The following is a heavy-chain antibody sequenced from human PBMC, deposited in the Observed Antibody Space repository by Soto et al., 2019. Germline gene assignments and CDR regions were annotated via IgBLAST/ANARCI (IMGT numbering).Heavy chain of an antibody. V-gene: IGHV3-30*18. Sequence: GGSLRLSCEDSGFTFSSYGMHWVSQAPGKGLEWVAVISYDGSNKYYADSVKGRFTISRDNSKNTLYLQMNSLRAEDTAVYYCAKDLSTGNEASGNGMDVWGQGTTVTVSS. J-gene: IGHJ6*02. CDR1: GFTFSSYG. CDR2: ISYDGSNK. D-gene: IGHD2-2*01. CDR3: AKDLSTGNEASGNGMDV.